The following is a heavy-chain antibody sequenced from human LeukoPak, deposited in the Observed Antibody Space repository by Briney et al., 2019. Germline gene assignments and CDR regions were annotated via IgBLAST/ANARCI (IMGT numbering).Heavy chain of an antibody. CDR2: ISYDGRSNK. CDR1: GFTFSSYG. Sequence: GGSLRLSCAASGFTFSSYGLHWVRQAPGKGLEWVALISYDGRSNKYYADSVKGRFTISRDNSKNTLYLQMNSLRAEDTAVYYCAKDGPYYYDSSGYDDFDYWGQGTLVTVSS. V-gene: IGHV3-30*18. CDR3: AKDGPYYYDSSGYDDFDY. D-gene: IGHD3-22*01. J-gene: IGHJ4*02.